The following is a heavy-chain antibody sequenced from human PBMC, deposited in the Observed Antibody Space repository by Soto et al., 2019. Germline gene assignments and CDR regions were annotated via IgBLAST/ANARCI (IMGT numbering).Heavy chain of an antibody. V-gene: IGHV1-69*08. CDR3: ARDLATYYGSGSPDY. J-gene: IGHJ4*02. D-gene: IGHD3-10*01. CDR2: IIPILGIA. CDR1: GGTFSSYT. Sequence: QVQLVQSGAEVKKPGSSVKVSCKASGGTFSSYTISWVRQAPGQGLEWMGRIIPILGIANYAQKFQGRVTITADKATSTAYMELSSLRSEDTAVYYCARDLATYYGSGSPDYWGQGTLVTVSS.